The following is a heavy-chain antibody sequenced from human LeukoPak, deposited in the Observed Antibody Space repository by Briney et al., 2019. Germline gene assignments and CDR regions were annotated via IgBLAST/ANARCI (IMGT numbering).Heavy chain of an antibody. J-gene: IGHJ5*02. CDR3: ARDMDYYGSGNYFNSRWFDP. Sequence: SETLSLTCTVSGGSISSYYWSWIRQPPGKGLEWIGYIYYSGSTNYNPSLKSRVTISVDTSKNQFSLKLSSVTAADTAVYYCARDMDYYGSGNYFNSRWFDPWGQGTLVTVSS. V-gene: IGHV4-59*01. CDR1: GGSISSYY. CDR2: IYYSGST. D-gene: IGHD3-10*01.